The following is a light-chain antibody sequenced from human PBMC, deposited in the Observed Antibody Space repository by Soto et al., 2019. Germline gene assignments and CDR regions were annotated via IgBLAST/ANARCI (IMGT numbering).Light chain of an antibody. CDR3: QQRSDWPPTWT. CDR2: DIS. Sequence: EIVLTQSPATLSLSPGERATLSCRASQSVSSYLAWYQKKPGQAPRHLIYDISNRATGIPARFSGSGSGTDFTLTISSLEPEDFAVYYCQQRSDWPPTWTFGQGTKVDIK. J-gene: IGKJ1*01. CDR1: QSVSSY. V-gene: IGKV3-11*01.